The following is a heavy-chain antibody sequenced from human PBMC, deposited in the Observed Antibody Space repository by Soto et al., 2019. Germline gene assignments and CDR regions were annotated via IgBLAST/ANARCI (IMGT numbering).Heavy chain of an antibody. J-gene: IGHJ3*02. CDR2: IYHSGRT. Sequence: QVQLQESGPGLVKPSGTLSLTCAVSGGSISSSNWWSWVRQPPGKGLEWIGEIYHSGRTNYNPSLKSRLTISGDNSKNRFPLKLSSVTAADTAVYYCARVIGAAAGTAYDSFDIWGQGTMVTVSS. CDR3: ARVIGAAAGTAYDSFDI. D-gene: IGHD6-13*01. CDR1: GGSISSSNW. V-gene: IGHV4-4*02.